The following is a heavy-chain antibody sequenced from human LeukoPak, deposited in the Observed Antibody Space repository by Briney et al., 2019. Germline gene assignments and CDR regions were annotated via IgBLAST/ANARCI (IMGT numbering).Heavy chain of an antibody. CDR1: GFIFSRFG. CDR2: IRDDGTYE. CDR3: SRDQCSNVNCYVDY. J-gene: IGHJ4*02. D-gene: IGHD2-2*01. Sequence: HPGGSLRLSCAASGFIFSRFGMHWVRQAPGKGLEWVAFIRDDGTYEYYADFVKGRFTISRDNSKDTLNLQIDSLRTEDTAVYYCSRDQCSNVNCYVDYWGQGTLVTVSS. V-gene: IGHV3-30*02.